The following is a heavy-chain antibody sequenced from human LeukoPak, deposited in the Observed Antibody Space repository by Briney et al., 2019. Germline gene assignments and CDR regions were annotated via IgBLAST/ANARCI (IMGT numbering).Heavy chain of an antibody. CDR1: GYTFTSYG. CDR2: ISAYNGNT. Sequence: ASVKVSCKASGYTFTSYGISWVRQAPGQGLEWMGWISAYNGNTNYAQKLQGRVTMTTDTSTSTAYMELRGLRSDDTAVYYCAITHYDILTGYYNWFDPWGQGTLVAVSS. D-gene: IGHD3-9*01. J-gene: IGHJ5*02. CDR3: AITHYDILTGYYNWFDP. V-gene: IGHV1-18*01.